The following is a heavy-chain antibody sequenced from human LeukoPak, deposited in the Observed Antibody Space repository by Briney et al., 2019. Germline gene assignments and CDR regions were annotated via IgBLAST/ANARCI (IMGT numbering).Heavy chain of an antibody. J-gene: IGHJ6*03. V-gene: IGHV3-74*01. CDR2: IN. CDR3: ARGGGWDTIFRVVQYMDV. CDR1: GFTFNYFW. Sequence: GGSLRLSCAASGFTFNYFWMHWVRQVPGKGLVWVSGINNADSVKGRFTISRDNAKNTVYLQMNSLRAEDTAIYYCARGGGWDTIFRVVQYMDVWGKGTTVTVSS. D-gene: IGHD3-3*01.